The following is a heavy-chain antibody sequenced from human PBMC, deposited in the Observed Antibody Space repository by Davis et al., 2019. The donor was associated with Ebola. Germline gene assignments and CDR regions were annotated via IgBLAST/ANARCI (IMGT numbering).Heavy chain of an antibody. CDR3: AKGPLGQLPD. CDR2: ISGSGGST. V-gene: IGHV3-23*01. CDR1: GFTFSSYS. J-gene: IGHJ4*02. D-gene: IGHD1-26*01. Sequence: GGSLRLSCAASGFTFSSYSMNWVRQAPGKGLEWVSAISGSGGSTYYADSVKGRFTISRDNSKNTLYLQMNSLRAEDTAIYFCAKGPLGQLPDWGQGTLVTVSS.